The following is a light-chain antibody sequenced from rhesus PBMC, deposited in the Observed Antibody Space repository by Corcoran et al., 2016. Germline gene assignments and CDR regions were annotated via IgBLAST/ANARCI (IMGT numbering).Light chain of an antibody. CDR3: PQHDNSPLT. J-gene: IGKJ4*01. Sequence: DIQMIQSPSSLAASVGDRVTTTCRASQGISNWLAWYQQKPGKAPKLLIYKASIFETGVPSRFSENGSGTVFTLTISTLLPADIATYYCPQHDNSPLTFRRGTKVEIK. CDR1: QGISNW. V-gene: IGKV1-69*01. CDR2: KAS.